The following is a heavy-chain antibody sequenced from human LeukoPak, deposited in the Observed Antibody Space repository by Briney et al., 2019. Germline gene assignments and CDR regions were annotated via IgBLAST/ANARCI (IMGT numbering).Heavy chain of an antibody. CDR2: LYDSGTT. Sequence: SETLSLTCTVSGFSIGSAYYWGWIRQPPGKVLEWIGSLYDSGTTYYNPSLKSRVTIAVDTSKNHLSLKLDSVTAADTAVYYCAALYYDILTGYLTFGDYWGQGTLVTVSS. J-gene: IGHJ4*02. D-gene: IGHD3-9*01. V-gene: IGHV4-38-2*02. CDR3: AALYYDILTGYLTFGDY. CDR1: GFSIGSAYY.